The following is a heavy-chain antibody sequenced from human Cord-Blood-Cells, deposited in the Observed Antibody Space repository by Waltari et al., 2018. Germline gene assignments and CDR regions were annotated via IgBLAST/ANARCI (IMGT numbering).Heavy chain of an antibody. CDR1: GYTLTELS. D-gene: IGHD2-21*01. CDR3: ATASRGGDIHDACDI. J-gene: IGHJ3*02. CDR2: FEPEDGET. V-gene: IGHV1-24*01. Sequence: QVQLVQSGAEVKKPGASVKVSCKVSGYTLTELSMHWVRQAPGKGLEWMGGFEPEDGETIYARKFQGRVTMTEDKATDTAYMELSSLRSEDTAVYYCATASRGGDIHDACDIWGQGTMVTVSS.